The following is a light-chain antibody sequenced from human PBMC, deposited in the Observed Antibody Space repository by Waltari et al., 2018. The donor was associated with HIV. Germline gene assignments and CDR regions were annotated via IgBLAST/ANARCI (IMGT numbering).Light chain of an antibody. Sequence: SYVLTQPPSVSVAPGKTARITCGGNNIGSKSVHWYQQKPGQAPVLVIYDDSDRPSGIPAGFSGSNSGNTATLAISRVEAGDEADYYCQVWDSSSAACVFGGGTKLTVL. CDR1: NIGSKS. CDR3: QVWDSSSAACV. CDR2: DDS. J-gene: IGLJ3*02. V-gene: IGLV3-21*04.